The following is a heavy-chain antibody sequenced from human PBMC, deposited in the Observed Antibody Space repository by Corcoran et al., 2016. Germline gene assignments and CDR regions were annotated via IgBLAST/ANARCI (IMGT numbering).Heavy chain of an antibody. CDR1: GFTFSSYW. CDR2: ISSDEIST. D-gene: IGHD2-15*01. CDR3: ASHYCSGGSGYSGGEGY. J-gene: IGHJ4*02. Sequence: EVQLVESGGGLVQPGGSLRLSCAASGFTFSSYWMQWVRQAPGTGLVWVSRISSDEISTRYADSVKGRFTISRDNAKNTLFLQMNSLRAEDTAVDYCASHYCSGGSGYSGGEGYWGQGTLVTVSA. V-gene: IGHV3-74*01.